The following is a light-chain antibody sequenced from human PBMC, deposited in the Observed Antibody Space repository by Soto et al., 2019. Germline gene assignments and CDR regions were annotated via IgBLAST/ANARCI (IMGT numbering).Light chain of an antibody. Sequence: EIVLTQSPGTLSSSPGERATLSCRAIQSVSTSNLAWYQQRPGQAPRLLIYGASRRATGIPDRFSGSGSGTDFTLTISSLQSEDFAVYYCQQYNNWPPTTFGQGTRLEIK. J-gene: IGKJ5*01. V-gene: IGKV3-20*01. CDR1: QSVSTSN. CDR2: GAS. CDR3: QQYNNWPPTT.